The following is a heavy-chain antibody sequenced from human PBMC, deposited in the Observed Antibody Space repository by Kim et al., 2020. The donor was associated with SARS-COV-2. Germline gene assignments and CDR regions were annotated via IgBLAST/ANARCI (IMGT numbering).Heavy chain of an antibody. CDR3: ASCGGDCYSGAALDY. J-gene: IGHJ4*02. V-gene: IGHV4-59*01. CDR1: GGSISSYY. D-gene: IGHD2-21*02. Sequence: SETLSLTCTVSGGSISSYYWSWIRQPPGKGLEWIGYIYYSGSTNYNPSLKSRVTISVDTSKNQFSLKLSSVTAADTAVYYCASCGGDCYSGAALDYWGQGTLVTVSS. CDR2: IYYSGST.